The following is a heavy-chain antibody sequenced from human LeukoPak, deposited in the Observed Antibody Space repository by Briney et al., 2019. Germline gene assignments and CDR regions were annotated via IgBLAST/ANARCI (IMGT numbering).Heavy chain of an antibody. CDR3: ARELEQWLVD. J-gene: IGHJ4*02. CDR1: GFTFRSYA. V-gene: IGHV3-30-3*01. D-gene: IGHD6-19*01. CDR2: ISYDGSNK. Sequence: QPGGSLRLSCAASGFTFRSYAMHWVRQPPGNWRGWVAIISYDGSNKYYADSVKGRFTISRDNSKNTLYLQMNSLRAEDTAVYYCARELEQWLVDWGQGTLVTVSS.